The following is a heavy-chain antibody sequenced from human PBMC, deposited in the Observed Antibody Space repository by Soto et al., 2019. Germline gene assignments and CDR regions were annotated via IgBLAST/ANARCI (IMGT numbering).Heavy chain of an antibody. CDR1: GFTFSSYE. V-gene: IGHV3-48*03. J-gene: IGHJ6*02. CDR2: ISSSGSTI. Sequence: GGSLRLSCAASGFTFSSYEMNWVRQAPGKGLEWVSYISSSGSTIYYADSVKGRFTISRDNAKNSLYLQMNSLRAEDTAVYYCARGRTNYYYGMDVWGQGATVTVSS. CDR3: ARGRTNYYYGMDV.